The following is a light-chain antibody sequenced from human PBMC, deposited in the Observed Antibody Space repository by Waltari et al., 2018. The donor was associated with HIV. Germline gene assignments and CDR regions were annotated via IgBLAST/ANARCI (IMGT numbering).Light chain of an antibody. Sequence: DIVITQSPDSLAASVGERATINCKSSQSVLYNSRNKTFLVCYQNNQGHPPKLLILSASTRETAVPHRFSGIRSGTDVNLTSRSLQGEDVSVYCCQQYDSNPFTLGPGTKVNVK. CDR3: QQYDSNPFT. CDR1: QSVLYNSRNKTF. CDR2: SAS. J-gene: IGKJ3*01. V-gene: IGKV4-1*01.